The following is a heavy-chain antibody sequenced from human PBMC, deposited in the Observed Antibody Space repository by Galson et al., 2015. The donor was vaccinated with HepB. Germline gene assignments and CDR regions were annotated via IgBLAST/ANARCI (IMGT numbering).Heavy chain of an antibody. J-gene: IGHJ4*02. Sequence: SLRLSCAASGFTFSTYAMHWVRQAPGKGLEWVSVISYDGNNKYYADSVKGRFTISRDNSKTTLYLQMNSLRAEDTAVYYCATSEQWLAATHLDYCGQRTLVTVAS. V-gene: IGHV3-30-3*01. CDR2: ISYDGNNK. CDR1: GFTFSTYA. CDR3: ATSEQWLAATHLDY. D-gene: IGHD6-19*01.